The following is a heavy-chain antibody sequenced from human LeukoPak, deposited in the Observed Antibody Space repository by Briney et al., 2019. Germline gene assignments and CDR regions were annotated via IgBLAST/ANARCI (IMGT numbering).Heavy chain of an antibody. CDR1: GYTFTGYY. CDR2: INPNSGGT. V-gene: IGHV1-2*02. CDR3: ARDLVGGPDLYSGYPKGYFDL. Sequence: ASVKVSCKASGYTFTGYYMHWVRQAPGQGLEWMGWINPNSGGTNYAQKFQGRVTMTRDTPISTAYMELSRLRSDDTAVYYCARDLVGGPDLYSGYPKGYFDLWGRGTLVTVSS. J-gene: IGHJ2*01. D-gene: IGHD5-12*01.